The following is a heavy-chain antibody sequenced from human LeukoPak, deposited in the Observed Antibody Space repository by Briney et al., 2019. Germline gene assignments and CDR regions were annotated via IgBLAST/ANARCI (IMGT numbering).Heavy chain of an antibody. CDR1: GFTFSDYY. Sequence: PGGSLRLSCAASGFTFSDYYMSWIRQAPGKGLEWISFISSSGSTRYYADSVKGRFTISRDTTKNSLYLQMISLRAEDTAVYYCAKYAGGSGSITPIDYWGQGTLVTVSS. J-gene: IGHJ4*02. CDR3: AKYAGGSGSITPIDY. CDR2: ISSSGSTR. V-gene: IGHV3-11*01. D-gene: IGHD3-10*01.